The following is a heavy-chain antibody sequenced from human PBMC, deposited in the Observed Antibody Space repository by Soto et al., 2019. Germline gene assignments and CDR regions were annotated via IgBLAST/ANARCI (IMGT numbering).Heavy chain of an antibody. V-gene: IGHV4-59*08. Sequence: QVQLQESGPGLVKPSEALSLTCTVSGGSISSYYWSWIRQPPGKGLEWIGYIYYSGSTNYNPSLKSRVTTSEDTSKIQCSLKLSSVTAADTAVYYCARHSLDDFWSGRRGYYYMDVWGKGTTVTVSS. CDR1: GGSISSYY. J-gene: IGHJ6*03. CDR2: IYYSGST. D-gene: IGHD3-3*01. CDR3: ARHSLDDFWSGRRGYYYMDV.